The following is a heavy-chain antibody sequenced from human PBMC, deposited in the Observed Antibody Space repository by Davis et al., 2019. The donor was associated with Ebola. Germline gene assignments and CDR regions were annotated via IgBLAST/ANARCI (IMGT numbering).Heavy chain of an antibody. J-gene: IGHJ4*02. CDR2: INTGGGTT. D-gene: IGHD1-26*01. Sequence: PGGSLRLSCAVSGFSFSNYAMSWVRQAPGKGLEWVSDINTGGGTTYYADSVKGRFIISKDNSKNILSLQMNSLRPEDTALYYCAKDIGSTEYFFDAWGQGTLVTVSS. CDR3: AKDIGSTEYFFDA. CDR1: GFSFSNYA. V-gene: IGHV3-23*01.